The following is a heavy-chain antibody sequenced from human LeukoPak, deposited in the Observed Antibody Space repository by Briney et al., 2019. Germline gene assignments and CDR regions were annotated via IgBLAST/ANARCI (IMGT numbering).Heavy chain of an antibody. Sequence: GGSLRLSCAASGFTFSSYGLSWVRQAPGKGLEWVSAISGGGGSTYYAVSVKGRFTISRDNSKNTLYLPMNSLRAEDTAVYYSAKPGQAPHCTSTSCYIASCYGMDVWGQGATVTVS. CDR2: ISGGGGST. CDR1: GFTFSSYG. D-gene: IGHD2-2*01. V-gene: IGHV3-23*01. J-gene: IGHJ6*02. CDR3: AKPGQAPHCTSTSCYIASCYGMDV.